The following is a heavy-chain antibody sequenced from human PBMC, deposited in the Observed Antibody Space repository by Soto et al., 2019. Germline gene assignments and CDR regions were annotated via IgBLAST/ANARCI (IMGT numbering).Heavy chain of an antibody. CDR2: ISRNGGSI. Sequence: GGSLRLSCAATRFTFGDYGMHWVRQPPGKGLEWVSGISRNGGSIGYADSVKGRFTISRDNAKNSLYLQMNSLRAEDTAVYYCARDSGYCSSTSCYVRPIYYMDVWGKGTTVTVSS. D-gene: IGHD2-2*01. CDR3: ARDSGYCSSTSCYVRPIYYMDV. J-gene: IGHJ6*03. V-gene: IGHV3-9*01. CDR1: RFTFGDYG.